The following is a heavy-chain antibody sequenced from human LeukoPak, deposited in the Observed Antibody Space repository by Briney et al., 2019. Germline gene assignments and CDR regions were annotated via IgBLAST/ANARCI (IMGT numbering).Heavy chain of an antibody. CDR3: ARADYGDYVLYFDY. CDR2: ISSSGSTI. D-gene: IGHD4-17*01. V-gene: IGHV3-11*01. CDR1: GFTFSDYY. J-gene: IGHJ4*02. Sequence: GGSLRLSCAASGFTFSDYYKSWIRQAPGKGLEWVSYISSSGSTIYYADSVKGRFTISRDDAKNSLYLQMNSLRAEDTAVYYCARADYGDYVLYFDYWGQGTLVTVSS.